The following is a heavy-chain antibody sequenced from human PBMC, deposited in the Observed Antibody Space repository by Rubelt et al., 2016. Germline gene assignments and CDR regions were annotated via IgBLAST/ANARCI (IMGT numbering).Heavy chain of an antibody. J-gene: IGHJ4*02. D-gene: IGHD2-15*01. CDR1: GYSFTSYW. V-gene: IGHV5-51*01. Sequence: VQWTGESLKISCKGSGYSFTSYWIGWVRQMPGKGLEWMGIIYPGDSDTRYSRSFQGQVTISADKSISTAYLQWSSLKASDTAMYYCARQVVVAATEDYFDYWGQGTPVTVSS. CDR3: ARQVVVAATEDYFDY. CDR2: IYPGDSDT.